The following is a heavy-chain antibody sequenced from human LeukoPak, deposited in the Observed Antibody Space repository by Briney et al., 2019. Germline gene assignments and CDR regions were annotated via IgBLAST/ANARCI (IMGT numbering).Heavy chain of an antibody. CDR2: IYYSGST. J-gene: IGHJ6*02. CDR1: GGSISSYY. V-gene: IGHV4-59*08. Sequence: SETLSLTCTVSGGSISSYYWSWIRQPPGKGPEWIGYIYYSGSTNYNPSLKSRVTISVDTSKNQFSLKLSSVTAADTAVYYCARTKRPYYYYYGMDVWGQGTTVTVSS. CDR3: ARTKRPYYYYYGMDV.